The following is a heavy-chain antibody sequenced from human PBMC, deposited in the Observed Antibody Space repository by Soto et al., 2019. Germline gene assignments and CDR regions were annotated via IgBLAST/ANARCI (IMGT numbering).Heavy chain of an antibody. CDR2: IFYSGST. D-gene: IGHD6-25*01. J-gene: IGHJ6*02. Sequence: SATLSLTCTVSGGSISSGDYYWSWIRQPAGKGLEWVAYIFYSGSTYYTPSLKSRVTISVDTSKNQFSLKLSSVTAADTAVYYCARESANYYYYGMDVWGQGTTVNVSS. V-gene: IGHV4-30-4*01. CDR3: ARESANYYYYGMDV. CDR1: GGSISSGDYY.